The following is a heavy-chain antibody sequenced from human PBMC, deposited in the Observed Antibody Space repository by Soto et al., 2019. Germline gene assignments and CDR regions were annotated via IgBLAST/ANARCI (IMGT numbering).Heavy chain of an antibody. CDR3: ARDRNHYDILTGLFDY. CDR1: GYTFTSYG. CDR2: ISAYNGNT. D-gene: IGHD3-9*01. Sequence: ASVKVSCKASGYTFTSYGISWVRQAPGQGLEWMGWISAYNGNTNYAQKLQGRVTMTTDTSTSTAYMELRSLRSDDTAVYYCARDRNHYDILTGLFDYWGQGTLVTVSS. V-gene: IGHV1-18*01. J-gene: IGHJ4*02.